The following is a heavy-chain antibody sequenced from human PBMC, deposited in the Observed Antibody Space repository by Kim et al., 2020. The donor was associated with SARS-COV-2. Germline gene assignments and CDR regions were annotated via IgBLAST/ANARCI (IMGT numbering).Heavy chain of an antibody. CDR1: GGSISSSSYY. CDR3: ASNYDFWSGYYRA. Sequence: SETLSLTCTVSGGSISSSSYYWGWIRQPPGKGLEWIGSIYYSGSTYYNPSLKSRVTISVDTSKNQFSLKLSSVTAADTAVYYCASNYDFWSGYYRAWGQGTLVTVSS. J-gene: IGHJ5*02. D-gene: IGHD3-3*01. V-gene: IGHV4-39*01. CDR2: IYYSGST.